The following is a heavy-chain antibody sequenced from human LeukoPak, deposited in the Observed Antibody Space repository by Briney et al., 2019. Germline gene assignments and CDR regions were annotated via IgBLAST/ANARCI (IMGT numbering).Heavy chain of an antibody. CDR3: AKDLSGRKGPFDY. Sequence: PGGSLRLSCAASGFXFSSYGIHWVRQAPGKGLEWVAVISSDGSNEYYADSVKGRFTMSRDNSKNTLFVQMNSLRAEDTAVYYCAKDLSGRKGPFDYWGQGTLVTVSS. V-gene: IGHV3-30*18. CDR1: GFXFSSYG. J-gene: IGHJ4*02. D-gene: IGHD3-10*01. CDR2: ISSDGSNE.